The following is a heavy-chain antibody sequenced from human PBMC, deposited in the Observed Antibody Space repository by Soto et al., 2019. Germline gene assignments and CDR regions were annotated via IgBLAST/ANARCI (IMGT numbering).Heavy chain of an antibody. CDR3: ARTSQSGVVTYYFDS. Sequence: QVQLVESGGGVVQPGRSLRLSCAASGFTFSSYAMHWVRQAPGKGLEWVAVISYDGSNKYYADSVKGRFTISRDNSKNTLYLQMNSLRAEDTAVYYCARTSQSGVVTYYFDSWGQGTLVTVSS. CDR2: ISYDGSNK. D-gene: IGHD2-21*02. J-gene: IGHJ4*02. V-gene: IGHV3-30-3*01. CDR1: GFTFSSYA.